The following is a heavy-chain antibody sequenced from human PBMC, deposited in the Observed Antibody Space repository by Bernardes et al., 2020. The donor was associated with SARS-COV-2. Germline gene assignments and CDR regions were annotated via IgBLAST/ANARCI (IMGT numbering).Heavy chain of an antibody. CDR2: IYYSGST. CDR1: GGSISSGGYY. Sequence: SETLSLTCTVSGGSISSGGYYWSWIRQHPGKGLEWIGYIYYSGSTYYNPSLKSRVTISVDTSKNQFSLKLSSVTAADTAVYYCARDRLVVVPAAVPRYYGMDVWGQGTTVTVSS. J-gene: IGHJ6*02. V-gene: IGHV4-31*03. CDR3: ARDRLVVVPAAVPRYYGMDV. D-gene: IGHD2-2*02.